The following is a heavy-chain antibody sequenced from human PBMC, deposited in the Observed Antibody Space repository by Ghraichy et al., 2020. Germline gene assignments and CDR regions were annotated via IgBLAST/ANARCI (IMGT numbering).Heavy chain of an antibody. CDR3: ATHLWGSFRNYFDY. V-gene: IGHV3-23*01. D-gene: IGHD3-16*02. Sequence: GGSLRLSCAASGFTFSSYAMSWVRQAPGKGLEWVSAISGSGGSTYYADSVKGRFTISRDNSKNTLYLQMNSLRAEDTAVYYCATHLWGSFRNYFDYWGQGSLVTVSS. CDR2: ISGSGGST. CDR1: GFTFSSYA. J-gene: IGHJ4*02.